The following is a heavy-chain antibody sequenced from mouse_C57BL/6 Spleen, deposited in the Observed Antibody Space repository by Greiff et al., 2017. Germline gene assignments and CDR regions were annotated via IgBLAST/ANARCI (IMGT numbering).Heavy chain of an antibody. J-gene: IGHJ2*01. Sequence: EVKLVESGGGLVKPGGSLKLSCAASGFTFSSYAMSWVRQTPEKRLEWVATISDGGSYTYYPDNVKGRFTISRDNAKNNLYLQMSHLKSEDTAMYYSARDSPSFDYWGQGTTLTVSS. CDR3: ARDSPSFDY. CDR1: GFTFSSYA. V-gene: IGHV5-4*01. CDR2: ISDGGSYT. D-gene: IGHD6-1*01.